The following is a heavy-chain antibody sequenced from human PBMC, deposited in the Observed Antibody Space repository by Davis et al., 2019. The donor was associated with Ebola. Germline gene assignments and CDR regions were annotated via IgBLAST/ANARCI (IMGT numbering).Heavy chain of an antibody. J-gene: IGHJ5*02. V-gene: IGHV3-23*01. Sequence: GESLKISCTVSGSRFNNYAMSWVRQAPGKGLQWLSAIRTDGTTYYADSLKGRFIISRDNSKSVLFLQMNSLRADDAATYFCAKIFWSGYFRWFDPWGQGTPVIVSS. CDR1: GSRFNNYA. CDR3: AKIFWSGYFRWFDP. CDR2: IRTDGTT. D-gene: IGHD3-3*01.